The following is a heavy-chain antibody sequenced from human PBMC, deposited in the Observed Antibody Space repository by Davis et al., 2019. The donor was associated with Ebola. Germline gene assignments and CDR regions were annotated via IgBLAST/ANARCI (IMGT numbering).Heavy chain of an antibody. CDR3: ARVSVPAALVPIDYYAMDV. CDR1: GFTFNRYW. D-gene: IGHD2-2*01. V-gene: IGHV3-7*03. Sequence: GESLKISCAASGFTFNRYWISWVRQAPGKGLQWVANIKEDGSEKYYVDSVKGRFTISRDNAKNSLYLQMNSLRAEDTAVYYCARVSVPAALVPIDYYAMDVWGQGTTVTVSS. CDR2: IKEDGSEK. J-gene: IGHJ6*02.